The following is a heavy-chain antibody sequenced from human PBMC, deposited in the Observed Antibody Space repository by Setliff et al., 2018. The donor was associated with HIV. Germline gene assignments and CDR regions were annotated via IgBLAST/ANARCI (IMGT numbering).Heavy chain of an antibody. CDR3: ARGDCTSGERNYEVWGAFDV. CDR2: MSGSGDRI. V-gene: IGHV3-11*01. D-gene: IGHD2-8*01. J-gene: IGHJ3*01. CDR1: GGSISSGGYY. Sequence: PSETLSLTCTVSGGSISSGGYYWSWIRQAPGKGLEWVSYMSGSGDRIFYADSVKGRFIISRDNAKNSLYLQMDSLRAEDTAVYYCARGDCTSGERNYEVWGAFDVWGQGTMVTVSS.